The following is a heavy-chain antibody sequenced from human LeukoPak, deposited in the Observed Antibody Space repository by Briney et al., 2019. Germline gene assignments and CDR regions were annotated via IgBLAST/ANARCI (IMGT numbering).Heavy chain of an antibody. Sequence: SETLSLTCTVSGGSISNYYWGWIRQPPGKGLEWIGSIYYSGSTYYSPSLKSRVTISVDTSKNQFSLKLSSVTAADTAVYYRARLRGISLDPWGQGTLVTVSS. V-gene: IGHV4-39*01. J-gene: IGHJ5*02. CDR1: GGSISNYY. D-gene: IGHD1-14*01. CDR2: IYYSGST. CDR3: ARLRGISLDP.